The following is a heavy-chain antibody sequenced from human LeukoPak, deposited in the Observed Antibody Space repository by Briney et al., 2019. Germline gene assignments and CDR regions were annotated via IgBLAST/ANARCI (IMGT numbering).Heavy chain of an antibody. Sequence: PGRSLRLSCAASGFIFDDYAMHWVRQAPGKGREWVSGISWNSGSLAYADSVKGRFTISRDNAKNSLYLQMNSLRTEDTALYYCARGLGGDQGYFDLWGRGTLATVSS. CDR1: GFIFDDYA. J-gene: IGHJ2*01. V-gene: IGHV3-9*01. CDR3: ARGLGGDQGYFDL. D-gene: IGHD3-10*01. CDR2: ISWNSGSL.